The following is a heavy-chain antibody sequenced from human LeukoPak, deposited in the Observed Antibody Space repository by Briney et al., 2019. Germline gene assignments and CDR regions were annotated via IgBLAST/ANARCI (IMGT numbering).Heavy chain of an antibody. CDR1: GFTLSSYS. V-gene: IGHV3-21*04. D-gene: IGHD3-10*01. CDR2: ISSSSSYI. J-gene: IGHJ4*02. CDR3: AKGPGPYYYGSGTFDY. Sequence: KAGGSLRLSCAASGFTLSSYSMNWVRQAPGKGLEWVSSISSSSSYIYYADSVKGRFTISRDNAKNSLYLQMNSLRAEDTAVYYCAKGPGPYYYGSGTFDYWGQGTLVTVSS.